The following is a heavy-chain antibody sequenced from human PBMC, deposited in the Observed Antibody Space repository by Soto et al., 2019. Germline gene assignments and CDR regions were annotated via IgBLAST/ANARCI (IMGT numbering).Heavy chain of an antibody. CDR2: VAHAGST. J-gene: IGHJ1*01. V-gene: IGHV4-4*02. D-gene: IGHD2-8*01. Sequence: QVQLQESGPGLVKPSGTISLTCVVSSGSISSGTWWSWVRQPPGKGLEWIGQVAHAGSTIYNPSLRSRVTISIDKSTSQVSQSLSAVTPADTTLYYCVRHGCVCVDTWGQWTLVTVSA. CDR3: VRHGCVCVDT. CDR1: SGSISSGTW.